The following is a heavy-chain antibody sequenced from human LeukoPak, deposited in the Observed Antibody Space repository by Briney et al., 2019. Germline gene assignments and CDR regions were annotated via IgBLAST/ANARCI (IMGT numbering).Heavy chain of an antibody. V-gene: IGHV3-23*01. CDR1: GFTFSTSA. CDR3: AKGKSLPHYYYYGMDV. J-gene: IGHJ6*02. CDR2: IGGSGDTT. Sequence: PGGSLRLSCAASGFTFSTSATNWVRQAPGKGLEWVSVIGGSGDTTYYADSVRGRFTISRDNFKNTLYPQMNSLTAEDTAIYYCAKGKSLPHYYYYGMDVWGQGTTVTASS.